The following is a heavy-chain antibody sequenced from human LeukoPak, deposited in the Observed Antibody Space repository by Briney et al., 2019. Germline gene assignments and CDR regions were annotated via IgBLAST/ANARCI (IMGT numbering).Heavy chain of an antibody. D-gene: IGHD2-2*01. V-gene: IGHV1-2*06. Sequence: ASVKVSCKASGYTFTGYYMHWVRQAPGQGLEWMGRINPNSGGTNYAQKFQGRVTMTRGTSISTAYMELSRLRSDDTAVYYCAREGGAYCSSTSCSFEKYNWFDPWGQGTLVTVSS. CDR3: AREGGAYCSSTSCSFEKYNWFDP. CDR1: GYTFTGYY. CDR2: INPNSGGT. J-gene: IGHJ5*02.